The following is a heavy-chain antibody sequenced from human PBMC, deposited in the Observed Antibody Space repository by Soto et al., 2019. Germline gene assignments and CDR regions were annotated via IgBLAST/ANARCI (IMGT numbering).Heavy chain of an antibody. CDR3: AKDRYYDSSGYYYYYGMDV. CDR1: GFTFSSYG. V-gene: IGHV3-30*18. CDR2: ISYDGSNK. J-gene: IGHJ6*02. Sequence: QVQLVESGGGVVQPGRSLRLSCAASGFTFSSYGMHWVRQAPGKGLEGVAVISYDGSNKYYADSVKGRFTISRDNSKNTLYLQMNSLRAEDTAVYYCAKDRYYDSSGYYYYYGMDVWGQGTTVTVSS. D-gene: IGHD3-22*01.